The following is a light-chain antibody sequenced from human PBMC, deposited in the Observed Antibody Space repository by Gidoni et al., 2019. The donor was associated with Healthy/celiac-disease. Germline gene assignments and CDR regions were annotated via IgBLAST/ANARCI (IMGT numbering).Light chain of an antibody. CDR2: QDS. J-gene: IGLJ2*01. CDR1: KLGDKY. V-gene: IGLV3-1*01. Sequence: SYELTQPPSVSASPGQTASINCSGDKLGDKYACWYKQKPGQSPVLVIYQDSKRPSGIPERFSGSNSGNTATLTISGTQAMDEADYYCQAWDSSTVVFGGGTKLTV. CDR3: QAWDSSTVV.